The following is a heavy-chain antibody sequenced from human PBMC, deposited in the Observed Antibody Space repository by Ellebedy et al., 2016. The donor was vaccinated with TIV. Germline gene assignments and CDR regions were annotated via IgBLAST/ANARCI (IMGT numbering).Heavy chain of an antibody. CDR3: ARENAGYSYGYYYYYGMDV. V-gene: IGHV3-66*01. CDR2: IYSGGST. J-gene: IGHJ6*02. CDR1: GFTVSSNY. D-gene: IGHD5-18*01. Sequence: PGGSLRLSCAASGFTVSSNYMSWVRQAPGKGLEWVSVIYSGGSTYYADSVKGRFTISRDNSKNTLYLQMNSLRAEDTAVYYCARENAGYSYGYYYYYGMDVWGQGTTVTVSS.